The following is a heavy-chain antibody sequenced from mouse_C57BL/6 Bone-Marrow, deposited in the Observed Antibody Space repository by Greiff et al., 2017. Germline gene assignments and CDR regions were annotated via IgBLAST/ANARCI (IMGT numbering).Heavy chain of an antibody. J-gene: IGHJ3*01. Sequence: QVQLQQPGAELVMPGASVKLSCKASGYTFTSYWMHWVQQRPGQGLEWIGEIDPSDSYTNYNQKFKGKSTLTVDKSSSTAYMQLSSLTSEDSAVYYCAGGDYDEFAYWGQGTLVTVSA. CDR2: IDPSDSYT. CDR3: AGGDYDEFAY. CDR1: GYTFTSYW. V-gene: IGHV1-69*01. D-gene: IGHD2-4*01.